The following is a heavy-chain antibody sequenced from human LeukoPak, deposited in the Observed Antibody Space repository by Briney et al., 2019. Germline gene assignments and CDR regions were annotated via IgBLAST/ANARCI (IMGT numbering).Heavy chain of an antibody. CDR1: EFTFSSYG. V-gene: IGHV3-23*01. CDR3: AKGPGGVFDY. Sequence: GGSLRLSCAASEFTFSSYGMSWVRQAPGKGLEWVSGISGSGGSTYYADSVKGRFIISRDNSKNTLYLQMNSLRAEDTAVYYCAKGPGGVFDYWGQGTLVTVSS. J-gene: IGHJ4*02. CDR2: ISGSGGST. D-gene: IGHD3-16*01.